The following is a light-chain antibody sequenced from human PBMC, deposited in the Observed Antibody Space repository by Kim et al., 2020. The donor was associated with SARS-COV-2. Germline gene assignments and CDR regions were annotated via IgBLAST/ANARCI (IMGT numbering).Light chain of an antibody. CDR3: QRYNDWPPWT. CDR2: SAS. Sequence: EIVLTQSPVTLSVSPGERATLSCRASQSVRNNLAWYQQTPGRAPRRLIHSASTRATGIPARFSGSGSGTEFTLTTSNLQSEDFAVYYCQRYNDWPPWTFGQGTKGE. V-gene: IGKV3-15*01. CDR1: QSVRNN. J-gene: IGKJ1*01.